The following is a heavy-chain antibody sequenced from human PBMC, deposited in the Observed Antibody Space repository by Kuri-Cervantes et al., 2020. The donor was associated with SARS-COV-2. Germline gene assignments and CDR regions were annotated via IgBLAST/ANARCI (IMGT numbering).Heavy chain of an antibody. J-gene: IGHJ5*02. CDR3: AKDAEQWLVPERNGFDP. V-gene: IGHV3-30*02. CDR2: IRYDGSNK. D-gene: IGHD6-19*01. CDR1: GFPFSSYG. Sequence: GESLKISGAASGFPFSSYGMHWVRQAPGKGLEWVAFIRYDGSNKYYADSVKGRFTISRDNSKNTLYLQMNSLRAEDTAVYYCAKDAEQWLVPERNGFDPWGQGTLVTVSS.